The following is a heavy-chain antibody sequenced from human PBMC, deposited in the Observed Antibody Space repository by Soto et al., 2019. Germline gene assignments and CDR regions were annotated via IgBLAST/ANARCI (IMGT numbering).Heavy chain of an antibody. CDR1: GYTFTSYA. D-gene: IGHD1-7*01. V-gene: IGHV1-3*01. Sequence: ASVKVSCKASGYTFTSYAMHWVRQAPGQRLEWMGWINAGNGNTKYSQKFQGRVTITRDTSASTAYMELSSLRSEDTAVYYCARDFNWNYVFYYYYYGMDVWGQGTTVTVSS. J-gene: IGHJ6*02. CDR2: INAGNGNT. CDR3: ARDFNWNYVFYYYYYGMDV.